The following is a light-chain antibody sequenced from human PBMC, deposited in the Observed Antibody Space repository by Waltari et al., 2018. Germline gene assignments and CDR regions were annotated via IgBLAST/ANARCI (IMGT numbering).Light chain of an antibody. CDR3: SSYTSSSTYV. CDR2: DVS. J-gene: IGLJ1*01. CDR1: RSDVGGYHY. V-gene: IGLV2-14*01. Sequence: QPALTQPASVSGSPGPSITISCTGTRSDVGGYHYVSWYQQHPGKAPKLMIYDVSKRPSGVSNRFSGSKSGNTASLTISGLQAEDEADYYCSSYTSSSTYVFGTGTKVTVL.